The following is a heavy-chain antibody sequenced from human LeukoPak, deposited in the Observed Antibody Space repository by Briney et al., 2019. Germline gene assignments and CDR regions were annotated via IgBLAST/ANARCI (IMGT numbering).Heavy chain of an antibody. CDR3: TRVDLYYDFWSGYYFRWFDP. D-gene: IGHD3-3*01. CDR1: GFTFGDYA. V-gene: IGHV3-49*03. Sequence: GGSLRLSCTASGFTFGDYAMSWFRQAPGKGLEWVGFIRSKAYGGTTEYAASVKGRFTISRDDSNSIAYLQMNSLKTEDTAVYYCTRVDLYYDFWSGYYFRWFDPWGQGTLVTVSS. CDR2: IRSKAYGGTT. J-gene: IGHJ5*02.